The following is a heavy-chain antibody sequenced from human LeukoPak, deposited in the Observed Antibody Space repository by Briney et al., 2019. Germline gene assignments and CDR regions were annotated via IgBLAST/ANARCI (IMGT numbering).Heavy chain of an antibody. D-gene: IGHD1-26*01. CDR3: ARASGSYSIDY. Sequence: PGGSLRLSCAASGFTFSSYSMNWVRQAPGKGLEWVSFISSSSSYIYYADSVKGRLTISRDNVKNSLYLQMNSLRAEDTAVYYCARASGSYSIDYWGQGTLVTVSS. J-gene: IGHJ4*02. V-gene: IGHV3-21*01. CDR2: ISSSSSYI. CDR1: GFTFSSYS.